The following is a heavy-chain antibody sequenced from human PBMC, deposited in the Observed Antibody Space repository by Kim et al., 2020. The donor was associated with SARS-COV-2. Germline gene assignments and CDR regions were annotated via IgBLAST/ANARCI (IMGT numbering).Heavy chain of an antibody. D-gene: IGHD6-13*01. CDR2: MNPNSGNT. CDR1: GYTFTSYD. Sequence: ASVKVSCKASGYTFTSYDINWVRQATGQGLEWMGWMNPNSGNTGYAQKFQGRVTMTRNTSISTAYMELSSLRSEDTAVYYCARGHVIAAAGPSLLGYWGQGTLVTVSS. V-gene: IGHV1-8*01. CDR3: ARGHVIAAAGPSLLGY. J-gene: IGHJ4*02.